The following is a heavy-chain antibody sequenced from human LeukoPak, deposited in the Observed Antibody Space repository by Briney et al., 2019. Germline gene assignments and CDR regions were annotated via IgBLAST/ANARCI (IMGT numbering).Heavy chain of an antibody. CDR1: S. D-gene: IGHD2-15*01. Sequence: SXHWVRQAPGXGLXGXAVVAHDEKTIXYADSLKGRFTVSRXXXKNTVYLQMNSLRDEDTAVYYXXXXXXXXXTPFDYWGQGSLVTVSS. V-gene: IGHV3-30*07. CDR3: XXXXXXXXTPFDY. J-gene: IGHJ4*02. CDR2: VAHDEKTI.